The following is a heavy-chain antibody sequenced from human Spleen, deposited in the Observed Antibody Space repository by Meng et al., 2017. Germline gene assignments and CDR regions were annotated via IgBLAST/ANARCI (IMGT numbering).Heavy chain of an antibody. D-gene: IGHD6-13*01. CDR2: IWYDGSNK. Sequence: GESLKISCAASGFTFSSYGMHWVRQAPGKGLEWVAVIWYDGSNKYYADSVKGRFTISRDNSKNTLYLQMNSLRAEDTAVYYCARGKYSSSWYYFDYWGQGTLVTVSS. CDR3: ARGKYSSSWYYFDY. J-gene: IGHJ4*02. V-gene: IGHV3-33*01. CDR1: GFTFSSYG.